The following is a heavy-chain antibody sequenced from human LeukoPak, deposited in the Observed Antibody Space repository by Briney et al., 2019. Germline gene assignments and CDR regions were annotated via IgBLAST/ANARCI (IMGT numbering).Heavy chain of an antibody. CDR3: ARLAPDYADYWFDP. D-gene: IGHD4-17*01. V-gene: IGHV5-51*01. CDR1: GYDFSTKW. J-gene: IGHJ5*02. CDR2: IYPLESIT. Sequence: GESLKISCQTSGYDFSTKWIGWVRQMPGKGVEWMGIIYPLESITKYSPAFQGHVTLTADTSINTAFLQWTSLKASDTAIYYCARLAPDYADYWFDPWGQGTLVTVSS.